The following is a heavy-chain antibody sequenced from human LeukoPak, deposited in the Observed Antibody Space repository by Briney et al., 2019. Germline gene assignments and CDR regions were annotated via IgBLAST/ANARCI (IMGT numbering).Heavy chain of an antibody. CDR1: GFTFNSYA. D-gene: IGHD1-26*01. J-gene: IGHJ3*02. Sequence: PGGSLRLSCAASGFTFNSYAMSWFRQAPGKGLEWVSGISGSGGSTNYADSVKGRFTISRDNSKNTLYLQMNSLRAEDTAVYYCAKDSRYSGNYKAFDIWGQGTMVTVSS. CDR2: ISGSGGST. V-gene: IGHV3-23*01. CDR3: AKDSRYSGNYKAFDI.